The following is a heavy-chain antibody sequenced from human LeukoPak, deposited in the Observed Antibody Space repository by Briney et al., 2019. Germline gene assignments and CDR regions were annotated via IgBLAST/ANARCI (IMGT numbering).Heavy chain of an antibody. CDR3: ARDAVVAVAGMYYFDY. J-gene: IGHJ4*02. V-gene: IGHV3-7*01. D-gene: IGHD6-19*01. CDR2: IKQDGSEK. Sequence: PGGSLRLSCAASGFTFSSYWMSWVRQAPGKGLEWVANIKQDGSEKYYVDSVKGRFTISRDNAKNSLYLQMNSLGAEDTAVYYCARDAVVAVAGMYYFDYWGQGTLVTVSS. CDR1: GFTFSSYW.